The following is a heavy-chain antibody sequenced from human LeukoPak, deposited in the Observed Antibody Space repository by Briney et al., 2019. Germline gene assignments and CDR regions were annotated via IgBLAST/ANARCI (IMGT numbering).Heavy chain of an antibody. Sequence: SQTLSLTCAISLDSVSSNSATWNWIRQSPSRGLEFLARTYYRCKWSNEYAVSVQSRITINPDTSTNQFSLQLNSVTPDDTAMYYCTRALGVVFDFWGQGTLVTVSS. CDR1: LDSVSSNSAT. D-gene: IGHD2-8*01. CDR2: TYYRCKWSN. CDR3: TRALGVVFDF. J-gene: IGHJ4*02. V-gene: IGHV6-1*01.